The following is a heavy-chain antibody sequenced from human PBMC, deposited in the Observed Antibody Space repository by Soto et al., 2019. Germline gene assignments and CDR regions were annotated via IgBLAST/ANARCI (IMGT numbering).Heavy chain of an antibody. CDR3: AREGGIVGATAADY. J-gene: IGHJ4*02. V-gene: IGHV4-31*03. CDR2: IYYSGST. Sequence: QVQLQESGPGLVKPSQTLSLTCTVSGGSISSGGYYWSWIRQHPGKGLEWIGYIYYSGSTYYNPSPNSRVTISVDTSKNQFSLKLSSVAAADTAVYYCAREGGIVGATAADYWGQGTLVTVSS. CDR1: GGSISSGGYY. D-gene: IGHD1-26*01.